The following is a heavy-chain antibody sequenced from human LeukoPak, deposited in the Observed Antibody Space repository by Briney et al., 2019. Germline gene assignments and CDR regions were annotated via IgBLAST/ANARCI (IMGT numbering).Heavy chain of an antibody. D-gene: IGHD3-22*01. J-gene: IGHJ4*02. V-gene: IGHV5-51*01. CDR1: GYSFTSYW. CDR3: ARLDDSSGYEFDY. Sequence: GESLKISCKGSGYSFTSYWIGWVRQMPGKGLEWMGIINPVDSDSRYSPSFQGQVTISADKSISTAYLQWSSLKASDTAMYYCARLDDSSGYEFDYWGQGTLVTVSS. CDR2: INPVDSDS.